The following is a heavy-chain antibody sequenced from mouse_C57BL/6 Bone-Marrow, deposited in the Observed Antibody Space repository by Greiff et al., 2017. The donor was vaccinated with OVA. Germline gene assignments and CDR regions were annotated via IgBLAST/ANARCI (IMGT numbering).Heavy chain of an antibody. J-gene: IGHJ3*01. D-gene: IGHD1-1*01. CDR3: ARDRAYYGSAWCAY. CDR1: GFTFSSYA. Sequence: EVKVVESGGGLVKPGGSLKLSCAASGFTFSSYAMSWVRQTPEKRLEWVATISDGGSYTYYPDNVKGRFTISRDNAKNNLNLQMSHLKAEDTAMYYCARDRAYYGSAWCAYWGQGTLVTVSA. V-gene: IGHV5-4*01. CDR2: ISDGGSYT.